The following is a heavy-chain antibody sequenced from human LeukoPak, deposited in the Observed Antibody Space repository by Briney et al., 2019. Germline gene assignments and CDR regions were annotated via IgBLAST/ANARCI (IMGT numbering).Heavy chain of an antibody. Sequence: SETLSLTCTVSGGSISSYYWSWIRQPPGKGLEWIGYIYYSGSTNYNPSLTSRVTISVYTSKNQFSLKLIPVPAADTAVYYCARAVDTAMAFFDYWGQGTLVTVSS. V-gene: IGHV4-59*01. CDR1: GGSISSYY. CDR3: ARAVDTAMAFFDY. J-gene: IGHJ4*02. D-gene: IGHD5-18*01. CDR2: IYYSGST.